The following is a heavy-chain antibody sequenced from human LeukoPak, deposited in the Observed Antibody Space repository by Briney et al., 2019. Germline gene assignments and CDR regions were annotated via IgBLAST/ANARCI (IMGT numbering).Heavy chain of an antibody. J-gene: IGHJ4*02. V-gene: IGHV3-30-3*01. Sequence: GGSLRLSYAASGFTFSSYAMHWVRQAPGKGLEWVAVISYDGSNKYYADSVKGRFTISRDNSKNTLYLQMNSLRAEDTAVYYCARVSPPRYYYDSSGYAFDYWGQGTLVTVSS. CDR1: GFTFSSYA. CDR2: ISYDGSNK. D-gene: IGHD3-22*01. CDR3: ARVSPPRYYYDSSGYAFDY.